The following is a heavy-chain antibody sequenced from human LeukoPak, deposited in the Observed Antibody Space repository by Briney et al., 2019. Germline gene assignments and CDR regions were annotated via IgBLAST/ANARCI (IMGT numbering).Heavy chain of an antibody. V-gene: IGHV3-23*01. Sequence: GGSLRLSCAASGFTFSSYAMTWVRQAPGKGLEGVSTISVSGGSTYYADSVKGRFTISRDNSKNTLYVQMNTLRAEDTAVYYCAKYGRSGYSSGMDVWGQGTTVTVSS. CDR1: GFTFSSYA. CDR2: ISVSGGST. J-gene: IGHJ6*02. CDR3: AKYGRSGYSSGMDV. D-gene: IGHD2-15*01.